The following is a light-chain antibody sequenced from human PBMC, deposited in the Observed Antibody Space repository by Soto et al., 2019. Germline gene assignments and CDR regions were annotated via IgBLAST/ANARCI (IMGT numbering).Light chain of an antibody. CDR3: QQYGSSPPWT. V-gene: IGKV3-20*01. CDR2: GAS. J-gene: IGKJ1*01. Sequence: IVLTQSPATLSLSPGERATLCCRSSQSVSSSYLAWYQQKPGQAPRLLIYGASSRATGIPDRFSGSGSGTDFTLTISRLEPEDFAVYYCQQYGSSPPWTFGQGTKVDIK. CDR1: QSVSSSY.